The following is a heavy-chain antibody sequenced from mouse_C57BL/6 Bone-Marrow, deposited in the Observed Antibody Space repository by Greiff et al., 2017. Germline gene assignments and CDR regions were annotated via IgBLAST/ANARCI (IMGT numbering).Heavy chain of an antibody. V-gene: IGHV7-3*01. D-gene: IGHD1-1*01. J-gene: IGHJ2*01. CDR1: GFTFTDYY. CDR2: IRNKANGYTT. CDR3: ARWDYYGSSFLSY. Sequence: DVKLVESGGGLVQPGGSLSLSCAASGFTFTDYYMSWVRQPPGKALGWLGFIRNKANGYTTEYSASVKGRFTISRDNSQSILYLQMNALRAEDSATYYCARWDYYGSSFLSYWGQGTTLTVSS.